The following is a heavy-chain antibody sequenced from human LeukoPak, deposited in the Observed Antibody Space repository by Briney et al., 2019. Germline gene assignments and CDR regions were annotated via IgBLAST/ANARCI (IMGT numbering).Heavy chain of an antibody. V-gene: IGHV4-59*01. CDR3: ARVFNWGDFDY. D-gene: IGHD7-27*01. CDR1: GGSISSYY. J-gene: IGHJ4*02. Sequence: SETLSLTCTVSGGSISSYYWSWIRQPPGKGLEWIGYIYYSGSTNYNPSLKSRVTISVDTSKNQFSLKLSSVTAADTAVYYCARVFNWGDFDYWGQGTLVTVSS. CDR2: IYYSGST.